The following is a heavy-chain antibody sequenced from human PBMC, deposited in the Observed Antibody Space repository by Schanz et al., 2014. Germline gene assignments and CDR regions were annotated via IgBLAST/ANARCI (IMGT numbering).Heavy chain of an antibody. CDR1: GFTFSSYG. Sequence: QVHLVESGGGLVKPGGSLRLSCAASGFTFSSYGIHWVRQAPDKGLEWVSFIRYDGVNKYYADSVKGRFTISRDNSKNTVYLQMNSLRTEDTAVYYCAKAYSSGWYDLDYWGQGTLVTVSS. CDR2: IRYDGVNK. CDR3: AKAYSSGWYDLDY. J-gene: IGHJ4*02. D-gene: IGHD6-19*01. V-gene: IGHV3-30*02.